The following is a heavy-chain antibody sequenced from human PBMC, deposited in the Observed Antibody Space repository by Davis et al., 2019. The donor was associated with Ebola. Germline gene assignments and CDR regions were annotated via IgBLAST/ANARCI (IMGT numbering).Heavy chain of an antibody. CDR2: ISYSGST. Sequence: PGGSLRLSCTVSGGSMSGHYWSWIRQPPGKELEWIGYISYSGSTNYSPSLKSRLTLSVDTSNNQFSLILNSMTAADTAVYYCARQTVASATPLDVWGQGALVTISS. D-gene: IGHD1-1*01. CDR3: ARQTVASATPLDV. J-gene: IGHJ4*02. V-gene: IGHV4-59*08. CDR1: GGSMSGHY.